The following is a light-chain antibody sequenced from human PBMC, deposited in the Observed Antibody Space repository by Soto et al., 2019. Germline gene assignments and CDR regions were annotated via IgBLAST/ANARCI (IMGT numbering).Light chain of an antibody. J-gene: IGKJ4*01. CDR3: MQALQTPLT. CDR1: QSLLHSNGYNY. CDR2: LGS. V-gene: IGKV2-28*01. Sequence: DIVMTQSPLSLPVTPGEPASISCRSSQSLLHSNGYNYLDWYLQKPGQSPQLLIYLGSNRASGVPDRFSGSGSGIDFTLKISKVEAEDVGLYYCMQALQTPLTFGGGTKVEIK.